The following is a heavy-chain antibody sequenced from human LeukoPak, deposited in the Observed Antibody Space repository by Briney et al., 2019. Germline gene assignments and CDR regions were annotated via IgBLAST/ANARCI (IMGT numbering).Heavy chain of an antibody. CDR1: GGSISSSSYY. Sequence: PSETLSLTCTVSGGSISSSSYYWSWIRQPPGKGLEWIGYIYYSGSTNYNPSLKSRVTISVDTSKNQFSLKLSSVTAADTAVYYCARDDSSGYYAGNFDYWGQGTLVTVSS. J-gene: IGHJ4*02. CDR2: IYYSGST. CDR3: ARDDSSGYYAGNFDY. D-gene: IGHD3-22*01. V-gene: IGHV4-61*01.